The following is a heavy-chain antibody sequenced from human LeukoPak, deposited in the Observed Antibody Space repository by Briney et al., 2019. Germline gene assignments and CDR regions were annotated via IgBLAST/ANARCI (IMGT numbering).Heavy chain of an antibody. CDR3: SHRQNSDYEY. Sequence: SGPTLVNPTQTLTLTCTFSGFALSHSGVAVGWIRQPPGKAPEWLALIYGNDDARYSPSLQSRLTITKDTSKNQVVLTMTDMDPVDTATYYCSHRQNSDYEYWGQGTLVTVSS. CDR1: GFALSHSGVA. V-gene: IGHV2-5*01. D-gene: IGHD4-11*01. J-gene: IGHJ4*02. CDR2: IYGNDDA.